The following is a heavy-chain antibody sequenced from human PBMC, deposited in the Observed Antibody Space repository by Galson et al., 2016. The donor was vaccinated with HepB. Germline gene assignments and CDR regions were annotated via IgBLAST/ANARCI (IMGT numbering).Heavy chain of an antibody. V-gene: IGHV1-24*01. D-gene: IGHD1-26*01. J-gene: IGHJ6*02. Sequence: SVKVSCKVSGYTLTELSMHWVRQAPGKGLEWMGGFDPDDVETIYAQKFQGRVTMTEDTATDTAYMELSSLRSEDTAVYYCATDSGGTYYTYYCMDVWGQGTTVTVSS. CDR2: FDPDDVET. CDR3: ATDSGGTYYTYYCMDV. CDR1: GYTLTELS.